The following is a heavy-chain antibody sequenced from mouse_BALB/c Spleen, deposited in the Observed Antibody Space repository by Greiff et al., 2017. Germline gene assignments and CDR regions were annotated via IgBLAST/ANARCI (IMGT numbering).Heavy chain of an antibody. Sequence: EVQLVESGGGLVKPGGSLKLSCAASGFAFSSYDMSWVRQTPEKRLEWVAYISSGGGSTYYPDTVKGRFTISRDNAKNTLYLQMSSLKSEDTAMYYCARRGWGYGDYYAMDYWGQGTSVTVSS. CDR1: GFAFSSYD. V-gene: IGHV5-12-1*01. J-gene: IGHJ4*01. D-gene: IGHD2-2*01. CDR3: ARRGWGYGDYYAMDY. CDR2: ISSGGGST.